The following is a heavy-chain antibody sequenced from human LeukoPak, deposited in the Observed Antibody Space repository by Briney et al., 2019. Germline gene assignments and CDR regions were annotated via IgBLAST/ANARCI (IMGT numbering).Heavy chain of an antibody. CDR1: GFTFSSYS. CDR2: ISSSSTTI. CDR3: ARDWIDYFDY. J-gene: IGHJ4*02. Sequence: GGSLRLSCAASGFTFSSYSMNWVRQAPGKGLEWVSYISSSSTTIYYADSVKGRLTISRDNDKNSLYLQINSLRDEDTAVYYCARDWIDYFDYWGQGTLVTVSS. V-gene: IGHV3-48*02. D-gene: IGHD1-1*01.